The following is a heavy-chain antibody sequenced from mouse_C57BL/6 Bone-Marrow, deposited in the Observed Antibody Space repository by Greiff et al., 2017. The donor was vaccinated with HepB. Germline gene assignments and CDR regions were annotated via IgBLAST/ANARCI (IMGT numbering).Heavy chain of an antibody. D-gene: IGHD1-1*01. J-gene: IGHJ3*01. Sequence: EVQGVESGGGLVQPGGSLKLSCAASGFTFSDYYMYWVRQTPEKRLEWVAYISNGGGSTYYPDTVKGRFTISRDNAKNTLYLQMSRLKSEDTAMYYCARHLSSPFAYWGQGTLVTVSA. CDR1: GFTFSDYY. CDR3: ARHLSSPFAY. CDR2: ISNGGGST. V-gene: IGHV5-12*01.